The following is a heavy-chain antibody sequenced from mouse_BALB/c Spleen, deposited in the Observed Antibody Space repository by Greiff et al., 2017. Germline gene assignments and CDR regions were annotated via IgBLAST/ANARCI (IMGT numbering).Heavy chain of an antibody. D-gene: IGHD2-4*01. V-gene: IGHV1-7*01. CDR2: INPSTGYT. CDR3: ARRSTMITTDY. CDR1: GYTFTSYW. Sequence: QVHVKQSGAELAKPGASVKMSCKASGYTFTSYWMHWVKQRPGQGLEWIGYINPSTGYTEYNQKFKDKATLTADKSSSTAYMQLSSLTSEDSAVYYCARRSTMITTDYWGQGTTLTVSS. J-gene: IGHJ2*01.